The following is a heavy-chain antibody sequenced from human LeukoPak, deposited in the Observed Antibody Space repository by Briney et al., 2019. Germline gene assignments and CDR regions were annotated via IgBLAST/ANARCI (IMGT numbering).Heavy chain of an antibody. Sequence: GESLKISCKVPGYSFTSYCIGWVRPMPGKGLEWMGIIYPGDSGPTYSPSFQGQVTISVDKSINTAYLQWSSLQASDTAMYYCGMSGDRVPLQDDVFDVWGQGTMVTVST. J-gene: IGHJ3*01. V-gene: IGHV5-51*01. CDR2: IYPGDSGP. D-gene: IGHD1-26*01. CDR3: GMSGDRVPLQDDVFDV. CDR1: GYSFTSYC.